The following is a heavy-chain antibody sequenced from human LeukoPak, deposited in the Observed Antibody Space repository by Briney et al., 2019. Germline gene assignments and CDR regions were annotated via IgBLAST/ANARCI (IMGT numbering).Heavy chain of an antibody. V-gene: IGHV4-30-4*08. CDR3: ARDQGGYGSIDY. CDR1: GGSISSGGYY. Sequence: SETLSLTCTVSGGSISSGGYYWSWIRQPPGKGLEWIGYIYYSGSTYYNPSLKSRVTISVDTSKNQFSLKLSSVTAADTAVYYCARDQGGYGSIDYWGQGTLVTVSS. D-gene: IGHD5-12*01. J-gene: IGHJ4*02. CDR2: IYYSGST.